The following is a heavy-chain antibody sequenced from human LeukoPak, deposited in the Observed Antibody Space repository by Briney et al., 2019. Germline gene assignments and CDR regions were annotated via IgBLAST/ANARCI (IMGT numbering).Heavy chain of an antibody. V-gene: IGHV1-18*01. CDR1: GYTFTSYG. Sequence: ASVKVSCKASGYTFTSYGISWVRQAPGQGLEWMGWISAYNGNTNYAQKLQGRVTMTTDTSTSTAYMELRSLRSDDTAVYYCARDLPIFGALYYYYGMDVWGQGTTVTDSS. D-gene: IGHD3-3*01. CDR2: ISAYNGNT. CDR3: ARDLPIFGALYYYYGMDV. J-gene: IGHJ6*02.